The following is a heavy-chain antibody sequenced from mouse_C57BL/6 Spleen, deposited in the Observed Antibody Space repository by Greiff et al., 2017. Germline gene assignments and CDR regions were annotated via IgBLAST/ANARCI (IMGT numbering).Heavy chain of an antibody. CDR2: IDPKSGGT. CDR1: GSTFTSYW. D-gene: IGHD2-4*01. CDR3: ARRGITDAMDY. Sequence: QVQLQQSGAELVKPGASVMLSCQASGSTFTSYWMHWVKQRPGRGLEWIGRIDPKSGGTKYNETFKSKATRTVDKHSSTAYMQLSSVTSEDSACDNGARRGITDAMDYWGQGTSVTVSS. V-gene: IGHV1-72*01. J-gene: IGHJ4*01.